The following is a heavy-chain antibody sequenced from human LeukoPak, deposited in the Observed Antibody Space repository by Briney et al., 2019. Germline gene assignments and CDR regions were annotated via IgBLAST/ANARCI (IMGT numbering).Heavy chain of an antibody. V-gene: IGHV3-21*01. CDR1: GFTFSSYS. Sequence: GGSLRLSCAASGFTFSSYSMNWVRQAPGKGLEWVSCISTTSSYIFYADSVRGRFTISRDNAKNSVYLQMDSLRAEDTAVYYCARGGIITSYSFEIWGQGTMVTVSS. CDR2: ISTTSSYI. J-gene: IGHJ3*02. D-gene: IGHD1-26*01. CDR3: ARGGIITSYSFEI.